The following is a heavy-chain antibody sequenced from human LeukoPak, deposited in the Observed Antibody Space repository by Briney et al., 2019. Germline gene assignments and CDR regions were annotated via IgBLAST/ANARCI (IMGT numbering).Heavy chain of an antibody. V-gene: IGHV1-8*01. D-gene: IGHD6-13*01. Sequence: ASVKVSCKASGYTFTSYDINWVRQATGQGLEWMGWMNPNSGNTGYAQKFQGRVTMTRNTSISTAYMEVGSLRSEDTAVYYCARGRIAAAGKRNWFDPWGQGTLVTVSS. CDR3: ARGRIAAAGKRNWFDP. CDR2: MNPNSGNT. CDR1: GYTFTSYD. J-gene: IGHJ5*02.